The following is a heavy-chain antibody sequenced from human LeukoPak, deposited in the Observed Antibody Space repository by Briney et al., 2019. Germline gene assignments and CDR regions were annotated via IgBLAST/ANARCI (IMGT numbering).Heavy chain of an antibody. V-gene: IGHV3-48*02. J-gene: IGHJ3*02. CDR3: ARTYYDSRDDDAFDI. D-gene: IGHD3-22*01. CDR2: MGSDSSTI. Sequence: GGSLRLSCAASGFTFSSYSMNWVRQAPGKGLEWVSYMGSDSSTIFYADSVKGRFTISRDNARNSLYLQMNSLRDEDTAVYYCARTYYDSRDDDAFDIWGQGTMVTVSS. CDR1: GFTFSSYS.